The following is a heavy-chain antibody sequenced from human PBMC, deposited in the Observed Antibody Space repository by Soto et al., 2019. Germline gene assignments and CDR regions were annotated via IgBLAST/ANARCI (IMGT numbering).Heavy chain of an antibody. CDR2: IWYDGSNK. Sequence: GGSLRLSCAASGFTFSSYGMHWVRQAPGKGLEWVAVIWYDGSNKYYADSVKGRFTISRDNSKNTLYLQMNSLRAEDTAVYYCARGRYSSSPGGYYYYMDVWGKGTTVTVSS. CDR3: ARGRYSSSPGGYYYYMDV. V-gene: IGHV3-33*01. J-gene: IGHJ6*03. D-gene: IGHD6-6*01. CDR1: GFTFSSYG.